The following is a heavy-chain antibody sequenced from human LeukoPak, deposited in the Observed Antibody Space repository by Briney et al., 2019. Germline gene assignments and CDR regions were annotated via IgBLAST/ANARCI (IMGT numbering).Heavy chain of an antibody. CDR2: ISSSSSYI. D-gene: IGHD2-2*01. Sequence: GGSLRLSCAASGFTFSSYSMNWVRQAPGKGLEWVSSISSSSSYIYYADSVKGRFTISRDNAKNSPYLQMNSLRAEDTAVYYCAKRSVPAAISWFDPWGQGTLVTVSS. J-gene: IGHJ5*02. CDR1: GFTFSSYS. V-gene: IGHV3-21*01. CDR3: AKRSVPAAISWFDP.